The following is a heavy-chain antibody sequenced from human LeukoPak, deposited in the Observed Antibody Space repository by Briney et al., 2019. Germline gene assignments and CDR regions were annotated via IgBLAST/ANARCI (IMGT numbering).Heavy chain of an antibody. V-gene: IGHV1-3*01. J-gene: IGHJ6*02. CDR3: ARGGPGAAAGTEYYYGMDV. CDR2: INAGNGNT. Sequence: ASVKVSCKASGYTFTSYAMHWVRQAPGQRLEWMGWINAGNGNTKYSQKFQGRVTITRDTSASTAYMELSSLRSEDTAVYYCARGGPGAAAGTEYYYGMDVWGQGTTVTVSS. CDR1: GYTFTSYA. D-gene: IGHD6-13*01.